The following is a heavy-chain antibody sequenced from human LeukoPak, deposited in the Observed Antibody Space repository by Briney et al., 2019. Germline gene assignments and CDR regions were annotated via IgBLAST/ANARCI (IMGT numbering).Heavy chain of an antibody. Sequence: GGSLRLSCAASGFTFSSYWMHWVRQAPGRGLEWVSAISGSGGSTYYADSVKGRFTISRDNSKNTLYLQMNSLRAEDTAVYYCAKDRLWLPTPVDYWGQGTLVTVSS. CDR2: ISGSGGST. J-gene: IGHJ4*02. CDR3: AKDRLWLPTPVDY. V-gene: IGHV3-23*01. D-gene: IGHD2-21*01. CDR1: GFTFSSYW.